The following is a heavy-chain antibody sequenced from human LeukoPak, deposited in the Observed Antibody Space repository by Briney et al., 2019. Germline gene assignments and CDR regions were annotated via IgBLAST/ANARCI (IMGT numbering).Heavy chain of an antibody. Sequence: PGGSLTLSCAASGFTFSIYSMSWVRQAPGKGLEWLSYISPSSTTIYYADSVKGRFTISRDDARNSLSLQMNSLRADDTAVYYCAKEMGYCTGGSCYRWFDSWGQGTLVTVSS. CDR1: GFTFSIYS. J-gene: IGHJ5*01. CDR2: ISPSSTTI. CDR3: AKEMGYCTGGSCYRWFDS. V-gene: IGHV3-48*01. D-gene: IGHD2-15*01.